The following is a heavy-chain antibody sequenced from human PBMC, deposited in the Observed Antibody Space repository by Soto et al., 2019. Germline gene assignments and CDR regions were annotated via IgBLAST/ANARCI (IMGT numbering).Heavy chain of an antibody. Sequence: EVQLLESGGGLVQPGGSLRLSCAASGFTFSSYAMSWVRQAPGKGLEWVSAISGSGGSTYYADSVKGRFTISRDNSKNTLDLQMNSLRAEDTAVYYCAKVSSLVVVPAAKSNWFDPWGQGTLVTVSS. J-gene: IGHJ5*02. V-gene: IGHV3-23*01. CDR2: ISGSGGST. CDR3: AKVSSLVVVPAAKSNWFDP. D-gene: IGHD2-2*01. CDR1: GFTFSSYA.